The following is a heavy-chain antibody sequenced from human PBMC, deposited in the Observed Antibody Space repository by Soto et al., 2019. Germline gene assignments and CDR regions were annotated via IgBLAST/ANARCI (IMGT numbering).Heavy chain of an antibody. J-gene: IGHJ5*02. V-gene: IGHV4-59*02. Sequence: SETLSLTCSVSGASVTTYYWSWIRQPPGKGLEWIGSISYSGSTKYNPSLESRVMISLDTSKNQFSLRLTSVTAADTALYYCARDWDSSGLFDPWGQGALVTVSS. CDR1: GASVTTYY. CDR3: ARDWDSSGLFDP. CDR2: ISYSGST. D-gene: IGHD3-10*01.